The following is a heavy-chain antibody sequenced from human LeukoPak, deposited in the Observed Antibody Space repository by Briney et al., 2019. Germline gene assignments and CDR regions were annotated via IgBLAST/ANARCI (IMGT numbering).Heavy chain of an antibody. CDR3: ARFPGGHQREYYFDY. J-gene: IGHJ4*02. CDR2: INHSGST. D-gene: IGHD3-10*01. V-gene: IGHV4-34*01. CDR1: GFLFNKYW. Sequence: GSLRLSCAASGFLFNKYWMTWVRQAPGKGLEWIGEINHSGSTNYNPSLKSRVTISVDTSKNQFSLKLSSVTAADTAVYYCARFPGGHQREYYFDYWGQGTLVTVSS.